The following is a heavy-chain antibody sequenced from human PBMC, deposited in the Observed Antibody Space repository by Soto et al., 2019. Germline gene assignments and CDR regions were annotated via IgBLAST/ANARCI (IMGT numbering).Heavy chain of an antibody. Sequence: PSETLSLTCTFSGGSVSSGSYYWSWIRQPPGKGLEWIGYIHSSGTTNYNPTLKSRVTISVDTSKNQFSLKLSSVTAADTAVYYCARLLYGSGSWFDPRGQGTLVTVSS. CDR1: GGSVSSGSYY. D-gene: IGHD3-10*01. V-gene: IGHV4-61*01. CDR3: ARLLYGSGSWFDP. J-gene: IGHJ5*02. CDR2: IHSSGTT.